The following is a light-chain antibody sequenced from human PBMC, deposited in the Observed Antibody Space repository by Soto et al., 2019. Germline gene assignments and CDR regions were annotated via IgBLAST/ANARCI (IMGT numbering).Light chain of an antibody. CDR1: SGHSSYI. CDR3: ETWDSNTHVV. J-gene: IGLJ2*01. Sequence: QPVLTQSSSASASLGSSVTLTCTLSSGHSSYIIAWHQQQPGKAPRYLMKLEGRGSYNKGSGHPDRFSGSSSGDDRYLTISNLQFEVEADYYVETWDSNTHVVFGGGTKLTVL. CDR2: LEGRGSY. V-gene: IGLV4-60*02.